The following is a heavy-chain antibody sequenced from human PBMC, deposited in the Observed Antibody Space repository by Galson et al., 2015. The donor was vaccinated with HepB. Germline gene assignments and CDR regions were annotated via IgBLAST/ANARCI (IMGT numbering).Heavy chain of an antibody. CDR1: GGSIRIYY. J-gene: IGHJ4*02. CDR3: ARHGNYDNSIHPLDY. CDR2: IYYSGKT. Sequence: SETLSLTCTVSGGSIRIYYWSWIRQPPGKGLEWIGYIYYSGKTNYNTSLKSRVTISVNTSKNQVSLKRSSVTAADTAVYYCARHGNYDNSIHPLDYWGQGAQVTVSS. V-gene: IGHV4-59*08. D-gene: IGHD3-22*01.